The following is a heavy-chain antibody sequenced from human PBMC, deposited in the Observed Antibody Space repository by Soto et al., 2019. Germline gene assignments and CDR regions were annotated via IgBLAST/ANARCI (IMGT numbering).Heavy chain of an antibody. CDR2: IKQDGSEK. D-gene: IGHD6-13*01. CDR1: GFTFSSYW. J-gene: IGHJ6*02. V-gene: IGHV3-7*03. Sequence: ESGGGLVQPGGSLRLSCAASGFTFSSYWMSWVRQAPGKGLEWVANIKQDGSEKYYVDSVKGRFTISRDNAKNSLYLQMNSLRAEDTAVYYCARDLLPRGIAAAGRLYGMDVWGQGTTVTVSS. CDR3: ARDLLPRGIAAAGRLYGMDV.